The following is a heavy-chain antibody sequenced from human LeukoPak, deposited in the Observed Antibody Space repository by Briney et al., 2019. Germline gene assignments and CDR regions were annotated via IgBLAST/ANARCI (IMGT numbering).Heavy chain of an antibody. CDR3: GRGYSYGFFDH. D-gene: IGHD5-18*01. CDR1: GFAFSSYW. V-gene: IGHV3-74*01. Sequence: GGSLRLSCAASGFAFSSYWMHWVRQAPGKGLVWVSRINSDGSSTSYADSVKGRFTISRDNAKNTLYLQMNSLRAEDTAVYYCGRGYSYGFFDHWGQGTLVTVSS. CDR2: INSDGSST. J-gene: IGHJ4*02.